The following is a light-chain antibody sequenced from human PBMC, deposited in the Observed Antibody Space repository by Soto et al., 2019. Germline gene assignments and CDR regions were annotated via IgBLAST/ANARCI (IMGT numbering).Light chain of an antibody. J-gene: IGLJ1*01. CDR1: SANIGNNY. Sequence: LTQPPSASGTRGQRFNISCSGRSANIGNNYVCWYQQLPGTAPKLLIYSNNQRPSGVPDRFSGSKSGTSASLAISGLRSEDEGDYYCVSWDDSLSGLVFGTGTKVTVL. CDR2: SNN. V-gene: IGLV1-47*02. CDR3: VSWDDSLSGLV.